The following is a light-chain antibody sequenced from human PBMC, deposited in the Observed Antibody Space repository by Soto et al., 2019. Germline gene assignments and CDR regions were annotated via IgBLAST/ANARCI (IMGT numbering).Light chain of an antibody. Sequence: EIVLTQSPGTLSLSPGERATLSCRASQIVSSTYLAWFQQKPGQAPRLLIYGASTRATGIPDRFSGSGSGTDSTLTISGLEPEDFALYYCQQYDQWWTFGQGTKVDIK. J-gene: IGKJ1*01. CDR2: GAS. V-gene: IGKV3-20*01. CDR1: QIVSSTY. CDR3: QQYDQWWT.